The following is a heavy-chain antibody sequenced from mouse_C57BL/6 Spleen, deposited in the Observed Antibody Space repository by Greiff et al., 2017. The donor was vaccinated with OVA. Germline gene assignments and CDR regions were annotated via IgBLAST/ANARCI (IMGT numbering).Heavy chain of an antibody. V-gene: IGHV1-69*01. CDR2: IDPSDSYT. Sequence: QVQLQQPGAELVMPGASVKLSCKASGYTFTSYWMHWVKQRPGQGLEWIGEIDPSDSYTNYNQKFKGKSTLTVDKSSSTAYMQLSSLTSEDSAVYYCARVDSSGYLGAMDYWGQGTSVTVSS. CDR3: ARVDSSGYLGAMDY. D-gene: IGHD3-2*02. CDR1: GYTFTSYW. J-gene: IGHJ4*01.